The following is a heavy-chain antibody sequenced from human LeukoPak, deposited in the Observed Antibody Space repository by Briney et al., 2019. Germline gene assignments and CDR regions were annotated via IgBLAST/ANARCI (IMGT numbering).Heavy chain of an antibody. D-gene: IGHD4-23*01. CDR3: ASSYGANPEWFDP. CDR2: IYFSGST. Sequence: PSETLSLTCAVYGGSFSGYYWSWIRQPPGKGLEWIGYIYFSGSTNYNPSLKSRITMSVNTSKNQFSLKLSSVTAADTAVYYCASSYGANPEWFDPWGQGTLVTVSS. CDR1: GGSFSGYY. V-gene: IGHV4-59*01. J-gene: IGHJ5*02.